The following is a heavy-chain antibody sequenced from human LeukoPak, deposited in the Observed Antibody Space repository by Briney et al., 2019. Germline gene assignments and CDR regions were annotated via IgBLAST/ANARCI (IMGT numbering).Heavy chain of an antibody. Sequence: SETLSLTCTVSGGSISSYYWSWIRQPPGKGLEWIGYIYYSGSTNYNPSLKSRVTISVDTSKNQFSLKLSSVTAADTAVYYCARGESSGYYYYMDVWGKGTTVTVSS. CDR3: ARGESSGYYYYMDV. CDR2: IYYSGST. J-gene: IGHJ6*03. V-gene: IGHV4-59*01. D-gene: IGHD6-19*01. CDR1: GGSISSYY.